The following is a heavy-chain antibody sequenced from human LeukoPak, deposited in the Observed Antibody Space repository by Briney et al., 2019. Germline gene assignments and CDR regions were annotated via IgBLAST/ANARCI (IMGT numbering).Heavy chain of an antibody. CDR2: TYYRSKWVY. Sequence: SQTLSLTCAISGDSVSDNSFTWNWIRQSPSRGLEWLGRTYYRSKWVYDYALSVKGRITINPDTSKNQFSLHLNSVTPEDTAVYYCARRLTQYDCFDPWGQGILVTVSS. J-gene: IGHJ5*02. V-gene: IGHV6-1*01. CDR1: GDSVSDNSFT. CDR3: ARRLTQYDCFDP. D-gene: IGHD2-2*01.